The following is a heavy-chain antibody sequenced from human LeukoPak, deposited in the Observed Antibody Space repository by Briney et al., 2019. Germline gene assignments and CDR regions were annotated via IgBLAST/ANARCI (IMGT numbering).Heavy chain of an antibody. Sequence: SCKASGYTFTGYYMHWVRQAPGKGLEWVAVIWYDGSNKYYADSVKGRFTISRDNSKNTLYLQMNSLRAEDTAVYYCARENSSGAIDYWGQGTLVTVSS. CDR2: IWYDGSNK. V-gene: IGHV3-33*01. D-gene: IGHD6-19*01. CDR3: ARENSSGAIDY. CDR1: GYTFTGYY. J-gene: IGHJ4*02.